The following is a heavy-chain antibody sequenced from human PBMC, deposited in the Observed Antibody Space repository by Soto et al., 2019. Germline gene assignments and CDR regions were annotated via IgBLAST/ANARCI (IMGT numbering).Heavy chain of an antibody. Sequence: GSSVKVSCKASGGTFSDSVTSWVRQAPGQGLELLGWISPIFGKANLAEKFQDRVTITADESTSTAYMKRTSLRPEDTAVYYCARGRDGSNYSFDYWGQGTLVTVSS. CDR2: ISPIFGKA. J-gene: IGHJ4*02. CDR1: GGTFSDSV. D-gene: IGHD3-10*01. CDR3: ARGRDGSNYSFDY. V-gene: IGHV1-69*13.